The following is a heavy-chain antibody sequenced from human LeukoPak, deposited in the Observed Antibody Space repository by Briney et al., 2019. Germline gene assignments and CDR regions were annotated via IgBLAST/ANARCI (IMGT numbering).Heavy chain of an antibody. CDR1: GFTFDDYT. CDR3: AKDIYGSGSFYPYYFDY. Sequence: QPGRSLRLSCAASGFTFDDYTMHWVRQAPGKGLEWVSLISWDGGSTYYADSVKGRFTISRDNSKNSLYLQMNSLRTEDTALYYCAKDIYGSGSFYPYYFDYWGQGTLVTVSS. CDR2: ISWDGGST. V-gene: IGHV3-43*01. D-gene: IGHD3-10*01. J-gene: IGHJ4*02.